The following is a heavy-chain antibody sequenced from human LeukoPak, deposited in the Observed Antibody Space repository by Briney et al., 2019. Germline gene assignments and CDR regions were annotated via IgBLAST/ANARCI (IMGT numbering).Heavy chain of an antibody. J-gene: IGHJ4*02. Sequence: SETLSLTCTVSGGSISSSSYYWGWIRQPPGKGLEWIGSIYYSGSTYYNPSLKSRVTISADTSKNQFSLKLSSVTAADTAVYYCASYDFWSGYSFDYWGQGTLVTVSS. V-gene: IGHV4-39*07. CDR2: IYYSGST. D-gene: IGHD3-3*01. CDR1: GGSISSSSYY. CDR3: ASYDFWSGYSFDY.